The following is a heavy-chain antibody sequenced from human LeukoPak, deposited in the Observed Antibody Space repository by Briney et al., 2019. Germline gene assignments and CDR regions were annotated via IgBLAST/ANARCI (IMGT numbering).Heavy chain of an antibody. CDR2: INNDGTAT. D-gene: IGHD1-14*01. Sequence: GGSLRLSCAASGLSLSIHWMHWVRQAPGKGLVWVSHINNDGTATTYAGSVKGRFTISRDNAKSTVYLQINGLRAEDTAVYYCARHSNLAFDYWGQGSLVTVSS. J-gene: IGHJ4*02. V-gene: IGHV3-74*01. CDR3: ARHSNLAFDY. CDR1: GLSLSIHW.